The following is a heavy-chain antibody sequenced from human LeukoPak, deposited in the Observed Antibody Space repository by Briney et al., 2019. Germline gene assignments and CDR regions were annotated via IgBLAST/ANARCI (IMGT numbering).Heavy chain of an antibody. V-gene: IGHV3-7*01. CDR1: GFTFSTYW. Sequence: GGSLRLSCAASGFTFSTYWMSWVRQAPGKGLEWLANIKQDGSEKYYVDSVKGRFTISRDNAENSLYLQMNSLRAEDTAVYYCARLGRIGTPQDYWGQGTLVTVSS. D-gene: IGHD1-1*01. J-gene: IGHJ4*02. CDR3: ARLGRIGTPQDY. CDR2: IKQDGSEK.